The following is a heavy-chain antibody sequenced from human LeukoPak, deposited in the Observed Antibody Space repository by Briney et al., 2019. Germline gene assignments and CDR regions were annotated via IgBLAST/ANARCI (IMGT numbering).Heavy chain of an antibody. J-gene: IGHJ5*02. Sequence: SETLSLTCTVSGDSINSLDLWSWVRQPPGKGLEWIGSIYDSGSTYYNPSLKSRVTISVDTSKNQFSLKLNSVTAADTAVYYCARHYGPWGQGTLVTVSS. D-gene: IGHD3-10*01. CDR1: GDSINSLDL. CDR3: ARHYGP. CDR2: IYDSGST. V-gene: IGHV4-39*01.